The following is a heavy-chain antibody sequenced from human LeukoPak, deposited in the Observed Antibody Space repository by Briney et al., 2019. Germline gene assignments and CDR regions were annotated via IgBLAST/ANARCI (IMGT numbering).Heavy chain of an antibody. CDR3: ARTNEAGMYSSSWYSYYGMDV. D-gene: IGHD6-13*01. Sequence: ASVKVSCKASGYTFTSYGISWVRQAPGQGLEWMGWISAYNGNTNYAQKLQGRVTMTTDTSTSTAYMELRSLRSDDTAVYYCARTNEAGMYSSSWYSYYGMDVWGQGTTVTASS. CDR2: ISAYNGNT. V-gene: IGHV1-18*01. J-gene: IGHJ6*02. CDR1: GYTFTSYG.